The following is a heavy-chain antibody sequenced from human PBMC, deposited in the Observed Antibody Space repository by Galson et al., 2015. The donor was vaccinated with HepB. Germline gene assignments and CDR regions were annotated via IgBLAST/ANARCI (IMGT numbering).Heavy chain of an antibody. D-gene: IGHD3-10*01. V-gene: IGHV3-30*18. CDR3: AKEALLWFGELLSPPFDY. J-gene: IGHJ4*02. Sequence: SLRLSCAASGFTFSSYGMHWVRQAPGKGLEWVAVISYDGSNKYYADSVKGRLTISRDNSKNTLYLQMNSLRAEDTAVYYCAKEALLWFGELLSPPFDYWGQGTLVTVSS. CDR2: ISYDGSNK. CDR1: GFTFSSYG.